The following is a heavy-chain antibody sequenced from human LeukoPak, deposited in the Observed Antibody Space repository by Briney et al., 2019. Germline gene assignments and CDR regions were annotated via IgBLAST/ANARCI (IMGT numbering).Heavy chain of an antibody. Sequence: GGSLRLSCAASGFTFRTYSMNWARQAPGKGLEWVSHIGGSGSFIYYADSVKGRFTISRDNAENSVYLQMDSLRVEDTAVYYCARFLATWDYYYMDVWGKGTTVTVSS. J-gene: IGHJ6*03. V-gene: IGHV3-48*01. CDR1: GFTFRTYS. CDR2: IGGSGSFI. D-gene: IGHD3-3*01. CDR3: ARFLATWDYYYMDV.